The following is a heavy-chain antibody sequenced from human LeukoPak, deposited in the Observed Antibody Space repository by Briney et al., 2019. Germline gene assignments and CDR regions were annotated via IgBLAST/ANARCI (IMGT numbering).Heavy chain of an antibody. J-gene: IGHJ4*02. CDR1: GYTLTELS. CDR3: ATAAAILAGHFDY. D-gene: IGHD6-19*01. V-gene: IGHV1-24*01. Sequence: ASVKVSCKVSGYTLTELSMHWVRQAPGKGLEWMGGFDPEDGETIYAQKFRGRVTMTEDTSTDTAYMELSSLRSEDTAVYYCATAAAILAGHFDYWGQGTLVTVSS. CDR2: FDPEDGET.